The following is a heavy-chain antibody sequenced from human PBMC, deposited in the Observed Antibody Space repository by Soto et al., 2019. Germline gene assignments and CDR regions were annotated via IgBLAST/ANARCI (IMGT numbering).Heavy chain of an antibody. CDR2: LSHDATDE. D-gene: IGHD1-1*01. CDR1: GFSFSSYG. CDR3: AKQKSEWNDYFDC. Sequence: GGSLILSCVASGFSFSSYGMHWVRQAPGKGLKWVAMLSHDATDEYYADSVKGRFTISRDNSKNTVNLHMNSLRPEDTAVYYCAKQKSEWNDYFDCWGQGTLVTVSS. J-gene: IGHJ4*02. V-gene: IGHV3-30*18.